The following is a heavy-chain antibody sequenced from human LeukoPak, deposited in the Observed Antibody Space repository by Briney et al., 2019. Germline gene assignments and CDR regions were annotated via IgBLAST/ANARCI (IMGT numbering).Heavy chain of an antibody. CDR2: SNPNTGGT. Sequence: ASVKVSCKASGYTFTGYYIHWVRQAPGPGLEWMGWSNPNTGGTNYAQKFQGRVTMTRDTSMTTAYMELSSLISDDTAVYYCARDSCSLSSCPFFGYWGQGILVTVSS. D-gene: IGHD2-2*01. CDR3: ARDSCSLSSCPFFGY. J-gene: IGHJ4*02. CDR1: GYTFTGYY. V-gene: IGHV1-2*02.